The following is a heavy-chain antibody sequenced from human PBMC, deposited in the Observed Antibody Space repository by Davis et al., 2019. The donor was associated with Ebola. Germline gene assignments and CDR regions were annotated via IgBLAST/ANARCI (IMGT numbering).Heavy chain of an antibody. CDR1: GGSISSYY. V-gene: IGHV4-59*01. CDR3: ARDGPMGEFDY. CDR2: IYYSGST. D-gene: IGHD3-16*01. Sequence: PSETLSLTCTVSGGSISSYYWSWIRQPPGKGLEWIGYIYYSGSTNYNPSLKSRVTISVDTSKNQFSLKLSSVTAADTAVYYCARDGPMGEFDYWGQGTLVTVSS. J-gene: IGHJ4*02.